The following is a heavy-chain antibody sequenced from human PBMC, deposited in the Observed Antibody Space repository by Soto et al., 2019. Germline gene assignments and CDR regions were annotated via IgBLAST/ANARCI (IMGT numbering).Heavy chain of an antibody. J-gene: IGHJ3*02. CDR2: IIPIFGTA. CDR3: ARDQNDILTGSDAYDI. D-gene: IGHD3-9*01. Sequence: ASVKVSCKASGGTFSSYAISWVRQAPGQGLEWMGGIIPIFGTANYAQKFQGRVTITADESTSTAYMELSGLRSEDTAVYYCARDQNDILTGSDAYDIWGQGTMVTVSS. CDR1: GGTFSSYA. V-gene: IGHV1-69*13.